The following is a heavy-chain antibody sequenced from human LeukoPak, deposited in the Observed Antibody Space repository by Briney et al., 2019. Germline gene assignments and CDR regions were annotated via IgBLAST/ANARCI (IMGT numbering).Heavy chain of an antibody. Sequence: GGSLRLSCAASGFTFDDYAMHWVRQAPGKGLEWVSGISWNSGSIGYADSVKGRFTISRDNAKNSLYLQMNSLRAEDTALYYCAKDYSSSSWYYGMDVWGQGTTVTVSS. V-gene: IGHV3-9*01. D-gene: IGHD6-6*01. J-gene: IGHJ6*02. CDR1: GFTFDDYA. CDR3: AKDYSSSSWYYGMDV. CDR2: ISWNSGSI.